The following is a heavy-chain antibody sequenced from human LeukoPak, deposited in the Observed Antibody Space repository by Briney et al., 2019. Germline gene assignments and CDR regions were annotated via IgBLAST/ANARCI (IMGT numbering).Heavy chain of an antibody. CDR2: ISSSGSTI. D-gene: IGHD6-19*01. CDR1: GFTFSSYW. CDR3: ATYSSGTDAFDI. V-gene: IGHV3-48*04. J-gene: IGHJ3*02. Sequence: GGSLRLSCAASGFTFSSYWMHWVRQAPGKGLEWVSYISSSGSTIYYADSVKGRFTISRDNAKNSLYLQMNSLRAEDTAVYYCATYSSGTDAFDIWGQGTMATVSS.